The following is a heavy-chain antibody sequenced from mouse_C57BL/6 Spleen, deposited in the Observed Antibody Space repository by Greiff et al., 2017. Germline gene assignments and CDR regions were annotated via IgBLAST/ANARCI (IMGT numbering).Heavy chain of an antibody. J-gene: IGHJ4*01. V-gene: IGHV2-2*01. Sequence: VQLQQSGPGLVQPSQCLSITCTVSGFSLTSYGVHWVRQSPGKGLEWLGVIWSGGSTDYNAAYIYRLSISKVNSKSQVIFNMHSLRADDTAIYYCATSTMVTTYAMDYWGQGTSVTVSS. D-gene: IGHD2-2*01. CDR2: IWSGGST. CDR1: GFSLTSYG. CDR3: ATSTMVTTYAMDY.